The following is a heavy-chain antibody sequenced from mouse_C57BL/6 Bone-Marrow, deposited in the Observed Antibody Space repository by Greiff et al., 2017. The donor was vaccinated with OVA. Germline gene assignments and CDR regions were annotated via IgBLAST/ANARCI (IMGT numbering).Heavy chain of an antibody. CDR1: GYTFTDYY. V-gene: IGHV1-26*01. D-gene: IGHD1-1*01. Sequence: EVQLQQSGPELVKPGASVTISCKASGYTFTDYYMNWVKQSHGKSLEWIGDINPNNGGTSYNQKFKGKATLTVDKSSSTAYMELRSLTSEDSAVYYWESRPIYYYGSSSFDYWGQGTTLTVSS. J-gene: IGHJ2*01. CDR3: ESRPIYYYGSSSFDY. CDR2: INPNNGGT.